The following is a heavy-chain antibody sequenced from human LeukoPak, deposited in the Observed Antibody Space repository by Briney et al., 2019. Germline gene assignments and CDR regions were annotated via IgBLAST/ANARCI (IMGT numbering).Heavy chain of an antibody. Sequence: NPGGSLRLSCAASGFTFSSYSMNWVRQAPGKGLEWVSSISSSSSYIYYADSVKGRFTISRDNAKNSLYLQMNSLRAEDTAVYYCANSRSRGWHRGPDYWGQGTLVTVSS. CDR1: GFTFSSYS. CDR3: ANSRSRGWHRGPDY. V-gene: IGHV3-21*04. CDR2: ISSSSSYI. J-gene: IGHJ4*02. D-gene: IGHD6-19*01.